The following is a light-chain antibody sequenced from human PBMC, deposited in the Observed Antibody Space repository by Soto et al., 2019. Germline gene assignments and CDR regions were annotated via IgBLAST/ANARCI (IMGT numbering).Light chain of an antibody. V-gene: IGLV2-8*01. CDR2: EVN. CDR3: SSYGGSKV. CDR1: SSDVGAYNY. Sequence: QSALTQPPSASGSPGQSVAISCTGTSSDVGAYNYVSWYQQHPGKAPKLMIYEVNKRPSGVPDRLSGSKSGNTASLTVSGLQAEDEADYYCSSYGGSKVFGGGTKLTVL. J-gene: IGLJ2*01.